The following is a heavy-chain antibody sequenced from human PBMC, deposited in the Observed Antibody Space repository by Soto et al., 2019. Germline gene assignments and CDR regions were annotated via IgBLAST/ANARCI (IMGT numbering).Heavy chain of an antibody. V-gene: IGHV1-18*01. CDR1: GYTFTTYG. CDR2: INGYNGNT. J-gene: IGHJ6*02. Sequence: QVQLEQSGAEVKKPGDSMKVSCKASGYTFTTYGISWVRQAPGQGLEWMGWINGYNGNTDYPQKLQGRVTMTIDTSTSTAYMALRSLRSDDTAVYYCAREGSAPYYYYGMDVWGQGTTVTVSS. CDR3: AREGSAPYYYYGMDV. D-gene: IGHD6-19*01.